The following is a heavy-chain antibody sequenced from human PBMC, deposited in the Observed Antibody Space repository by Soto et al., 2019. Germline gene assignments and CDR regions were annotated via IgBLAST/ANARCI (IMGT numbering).Heavy chain of an antibody. CDR2: ISAYNGNT. V-gene: IGHV1-18*01. CDR1: GYTFTSYG. CDR3: ARVGYYYDSSGYFDY. J-gene: IGHJ4*02. Sequence: ASVKVSCKASGYTFTSYGISWVRQAPGQGLEWTGWISAYNGNTNYAQKLQGRVTMTTDTSTSTAYMELGSLRSDDTAVYYCARVGYYYDSSGYFDYWGQGTLVTVSS. D-gene: IGHD3-22*01.